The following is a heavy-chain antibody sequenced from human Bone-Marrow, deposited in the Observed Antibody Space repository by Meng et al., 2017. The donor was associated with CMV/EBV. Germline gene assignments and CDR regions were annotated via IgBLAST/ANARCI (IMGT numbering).Heavy chain of an antibody. CDR2: IIPIFGTA. V-gene: IGHV1-69*05. CDR1: GGTFSSYA. CDR3: AREGEQWLSGALDY. D-gene: IGHD6-19*01. J-gene: IGHJ4*02. Sequence: SVKVSCKASGGTFSSYAISRVRQAPGQGLEWMGGIIPIFGTANYAQKFQGRVTITTDESTSTAYMELSSLRSEDTAVYYCAREGEQWLSGALDYWGQGTLVTAPQ.